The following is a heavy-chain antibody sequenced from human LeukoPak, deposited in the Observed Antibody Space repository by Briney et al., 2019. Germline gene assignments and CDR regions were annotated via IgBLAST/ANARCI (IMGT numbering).Heavy chain of an antibody. CDR1: GFTFSSYS. D-gene: IGHD2-2*01. CDR3: ARDTGYCSSTSCRADFDY. CDR2: ISSSSSYI. J-gene: IGHJ4*02. Sequence: GGSLRLSCAASGFTFSSYSMNWVRQAPGKGLEWVSSISSSSSYIYYADSVKGRFTISRDNAKNSLYLQMNSLRAEDTAVYYCARDTGYCSSTSCRADFDYWGQGTLVTVSS. V-gene: IGHV3-21*01.